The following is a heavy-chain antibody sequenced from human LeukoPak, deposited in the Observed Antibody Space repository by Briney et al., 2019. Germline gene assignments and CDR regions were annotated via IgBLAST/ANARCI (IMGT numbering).Heavy chain of an antibody. CDR1: GGSISAYY. Sequence: PSETLSLTCTVSGGSISAYYWSWIRRPPGKGPDWIASVYYNGPTNYNPSLKSRVTVSVDAPKNQFSLKLSSVTAADTAVYYCARRGYSTFFDYWGQGTLVTVSS. V-gene: IGHV4-59*01. CDR2: VYYNGPT. J-gene: IGHJ4*02. CDR3: ARRGYSTFFDY. D-gene: IGHD6-13*01.